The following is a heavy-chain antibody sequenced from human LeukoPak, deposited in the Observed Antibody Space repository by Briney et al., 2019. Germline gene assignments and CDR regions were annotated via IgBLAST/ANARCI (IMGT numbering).Heavy chain of an antibody. D-gene: IGHD3-10*01. Sequence: SETLSLTCTVSGGSISSSSYYWGWIRQPPGKGLEWIGSIYYSGSTYYNPSLKSRVTISVDRSKNQFSLKLSSVTAADTAVYYCARASPFGESPFDYWGQGTLVTVSS. J-gene: IGHJ4*02. V-gene: IGHV4-39*07. CDR2: IYYSGST. CDR1: GGSISSSSYY. CDR3: ARASPFGESPFDY.